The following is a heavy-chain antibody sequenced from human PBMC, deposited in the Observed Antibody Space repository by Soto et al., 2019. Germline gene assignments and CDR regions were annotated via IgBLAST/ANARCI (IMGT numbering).Heavy chain of an antibody. CDR2: IWYDGSNK. CDR1: GFTFSSYG. V-gene: IGHV3-33*01. J-gene: IGHJ6*02. Sequence: GGSLRLSCAASGFTFSSYGMHWVRQAPGKGLEWVAVIWYDGSNKYYADSVKGRFTISRDNSKNTLYLQMNSLRAEDTAVYYCARDPAAAGTEYYYYGMDVWGQGTTVTVAS. CDR3: ARDPAAAGTEYYYYGMDV. D-gene: IGHD6-13*01.